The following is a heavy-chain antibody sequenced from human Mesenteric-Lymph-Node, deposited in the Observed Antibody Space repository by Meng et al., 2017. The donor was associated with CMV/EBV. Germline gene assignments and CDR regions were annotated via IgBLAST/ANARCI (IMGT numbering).Heavy chain of an antibody. V-gene: IGHV3-48*03. D-gene: IGHD2-2*01. J-gene: IGHJ4*02. Sequence: GGSLRLSCAASGFTFNSYAMTWVRQAPGKGLEWVSTISGSGGTTYYADSVKGRFTISRDNAKNSLYLQMNSLRAEDTAVYYCARVGYQLHPGPFDYWGQGTLVTVSS. CDR1: GFTFNSYA. CDR3: ARVGYQLHPGPFDY. CDR2: ISGSGGTT.